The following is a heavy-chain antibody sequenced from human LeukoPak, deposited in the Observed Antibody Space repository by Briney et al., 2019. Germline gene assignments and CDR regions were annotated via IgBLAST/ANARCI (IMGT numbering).Heavy chain of an antibody. V-gene: IGHV3-13*01. CDR3: ARDPSGRGMDV. J-gene: IGHJ6*02. Sequence: PGGSLRLSYAASGFTFSSYDMQWVRQVIGKGLEWVSAIGIAGDTHYSGSVKGRFTISRENAKNSLYLQMNSLRAGDTAVYYCARDPSGRGMDVWGQGTTVTVSS. D-gene: IGHD6-19*01. CDR1: GFTFSSYD. CDR2: IGIAGDT.